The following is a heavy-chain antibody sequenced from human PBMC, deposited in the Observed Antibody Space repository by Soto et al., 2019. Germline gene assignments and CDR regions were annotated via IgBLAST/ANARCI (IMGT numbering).Heavy chain of an antibody. D-gene: IGHD6-13*01. CDR3: ARDASPGIAAAGPPENYFDY. Sequence: GASVKVSCKASGGTFSSYAISWVRQAPGQGLEWMGGIIPIFGTANYAQKFQGRVTITADESTSTAYMELSSLRSEDTAVYYCARDASPGIAAAGPPENYFDYWGQGTLVTVSS. J-gene: IGHJ4*02. V-gene: IGHV1-69*13. CDR2: IIPIFGTA. CDR1: GGTFSSYA.